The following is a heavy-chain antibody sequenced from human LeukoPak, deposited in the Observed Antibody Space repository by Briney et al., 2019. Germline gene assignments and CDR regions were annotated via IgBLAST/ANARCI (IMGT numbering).Heavy chain of an antibody. CDR3: AHGGNSGSYSEH. CDR2: FYTSGST. Sequence: TSETLSLTCTVSGDSISRDYWTRIRQPAGKGLEWIGRFYTSGSTDYNPSLESRVSISVDTSKNQFSLKLSSVTAADTAMYYCAHGGNSGSYSEHWGQGILVTVSS. D-gene: IGHD1-26*01. J-gene: IGHJ4*02. CDR1: GDSISRDY. V-gene: IGHV4-4*07.